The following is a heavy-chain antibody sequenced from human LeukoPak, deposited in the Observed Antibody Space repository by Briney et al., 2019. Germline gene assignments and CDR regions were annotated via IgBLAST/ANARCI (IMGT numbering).Heavy chain of an antibody. CDR3: AIGKPYDLWSGTRGYFDY. J-gene: IGHJ4*02. V-gene: IGHV4-59*01. Sequence: PSETLSLTCTVSGGSISSYYWSWIRQPPGKGLEWIGYIYYSGSTNYNPSLKSRVTISVDTSKNQFSLKLSSVTAAVSAVYYCAIGKPYDLWSGTRGYFDYWGQGTLVTVSS. CDR2: IYYSGST. CDR1: GGSISSYY. D-gene: IGHD3-3*01.